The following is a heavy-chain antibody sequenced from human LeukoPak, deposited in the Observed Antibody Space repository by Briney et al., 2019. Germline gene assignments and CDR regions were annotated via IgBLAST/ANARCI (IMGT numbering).Heavy chain of an antibody. CDR1: GYTFTSYY. J-gene: IGHJ4*02. CDR2: INPNSGGT. V-gene: IGHV1-2*02. D-gene: IGHD6-19*01. CDR3: STLTVAGPNNDGDY. Sequence: ASVKVSCKASGYTFTSYYMHWVRQAPGQGLEWMGWINPNSGGTNYAQKFQGRVTMTRDTSISTAYMELSRLRSDDTAVYYCSTLTVAGPNNDGDYWGQGTLVTVSS.